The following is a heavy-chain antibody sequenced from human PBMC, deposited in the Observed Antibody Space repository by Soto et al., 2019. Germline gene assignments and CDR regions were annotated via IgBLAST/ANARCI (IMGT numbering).Heavy chain of an antibody. J-gene: IGHJ4*02. CDR2: IYPGDSDA. CDR3: ARQADYNILTGYFHYFDY. D-gene: IGHD3-9*01. V-gene: IGHV5-51*01. Sequence: GESLKISCKSSGYSFTDYWIGWVRQMPGKGLEWMGIIYPGDSDARYSPSFQGQVTISVDTSINTAFLRWNSLTASDTAMYYCARQADYNILTGYFHYFDYWGQGSRGTVPS. CDR1: GYSFTDYW.